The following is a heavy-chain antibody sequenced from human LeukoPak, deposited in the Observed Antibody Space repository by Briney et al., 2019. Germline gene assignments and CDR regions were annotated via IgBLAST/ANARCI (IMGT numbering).Heavy chain of an antibody. J-gene: IGHJ6*03. CDR2: ISGSGGST. CDR1: GFTFSSYG. Sequence: PGGSLRLSCAASGFTFSSYGMSWVRRAPGKGLEWVSAISGSGGSTYYADSVKGRFTISRDNSKNTLYLQMNSPRAEDTAVYYCAKEGIAAAGGLYYYYYYMDVWGKGTTVTISS. CDR3: AKEGIAAAGGLYYYYYYMDV. V-gene: IGHV3-23*01. D-gene: IGHD6-13*01.